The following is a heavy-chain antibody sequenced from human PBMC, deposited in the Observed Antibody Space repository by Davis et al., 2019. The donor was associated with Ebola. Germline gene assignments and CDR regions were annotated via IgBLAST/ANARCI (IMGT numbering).Heavy chain of an antibody. CDR3: ARYCSSTSCYTRGFDY. Sequence: GESLKISCAASGFTVSSNYISWGRQAPGKGLEWVSVIYSGGSTYYADSVKGRFTISRHNSKNTLYLQMNSLRAEDTAVYYCARYCSSTSCYTRGFDYWGQGTLVTVSS. CDR2: IYSGGST. V-gene: IGHV3-53*04. J-gene: IGHJ4*02. CDR1: GFTVSSNY. D-gene: IGHD2-2*02.